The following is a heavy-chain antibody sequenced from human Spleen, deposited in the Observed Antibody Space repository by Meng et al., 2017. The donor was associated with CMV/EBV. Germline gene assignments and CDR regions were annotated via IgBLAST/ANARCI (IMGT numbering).Heavy chain of an antibody. V-gene: IGHV3-23*01. CDR3: AKSGVPRRLVGYHLDY. D-gene: IGHD2-15*01. Sequence: GGSLRLSCTASGFTFSSFAMNWVRQAPGKGLEWVSVVSGSGGATFYRDSVEGRLTISRDNSRNTVYLHMNGLRAEDTAIYYCAKSGVPRRLVGYHLDYWGRGTLVTVSS. CDR1: GFTFSSFA. J-gene: IGHJ4*02. CDR2: VSGSGGAT.